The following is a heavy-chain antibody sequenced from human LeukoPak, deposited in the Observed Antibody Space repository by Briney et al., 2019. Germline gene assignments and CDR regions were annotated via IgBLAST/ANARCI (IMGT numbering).Heavy chain of an antibody. CDR2: ISAYNGNT. Sequence: GASVKVSCKASGYTFTSYGISWVRQAPGQGLEWMGWISAYNGNTNYAQKLQGRVTMTTDTSTSTAYMELRSLRSDDTAVYYCAREDRYYYDSSGYLGPWGQGTLVTVSS. CDR3: AREDRYYYDSSGYLGP. CDR1: GYTFTSYG. D-gene: IGHD3-22*01. V-gene: IGHV1-18*01. J-gene: IGHJ5*02.